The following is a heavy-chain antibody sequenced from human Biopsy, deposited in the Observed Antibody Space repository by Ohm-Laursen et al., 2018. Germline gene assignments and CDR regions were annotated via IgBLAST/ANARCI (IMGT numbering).Heavy chain of an antibody. CDR1: GGTVSSYG. CDR2: IIPIFGIA. D-gene: IGHD2-15*01. V-gene: IGHV1-69*01. Sequence: SSVKVSCKASGGTVSSYGISWVRQAPGQGLEWMGGIIPIFGIANYAQELQGRVTITADEPTSTAYMELSSLRSEDTAVYYCARHLLGGGAYYDYWGQGTLVTASS. J-gene: IGHJ4*02. CDR3: ARHLLGGGAYYDY.